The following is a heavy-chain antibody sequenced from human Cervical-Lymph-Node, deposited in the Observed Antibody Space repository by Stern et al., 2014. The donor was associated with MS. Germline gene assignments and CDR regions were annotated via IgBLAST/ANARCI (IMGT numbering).Heavy chain of an antibody. V-gene: IGHV1-69*09. J-gene: IGHJ4*02. Sequence: QVQLVQSGAEVKKPGSSVKISCKASGGTFSEFVFTWVRQAPGEGLEWMGRTIPKFGITNYAQKFQGRLTITAEHSTSTTYMELSSLRFDDTAVYYCAREWELWGQGTLATVSS. CDR2: TIPKFGIT. D-gene: IGHD1-26*01. CDR1: GGTFSEFV. CDR3: AREWEL.